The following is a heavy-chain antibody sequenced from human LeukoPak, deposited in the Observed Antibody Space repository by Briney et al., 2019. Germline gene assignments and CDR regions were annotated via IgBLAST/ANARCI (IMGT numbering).Heavy chain of an antibody. J-gene: IGHJ6*02. CDR2: INSDGSTT. CDR1: GFTFSNYW. Sequence: PGGSLRLSCAASGFTFSNYWMHWVRQAPGKGLVWVSRINSDGSTTSHSDSVKGRFTISRDNAENTLYLQMNNLRAEDTAVYYCARGNYYAMDVWAQGTTVTVSS. CDR3: ARGNYYAMDV. V-gene: IGHV3-74*01.